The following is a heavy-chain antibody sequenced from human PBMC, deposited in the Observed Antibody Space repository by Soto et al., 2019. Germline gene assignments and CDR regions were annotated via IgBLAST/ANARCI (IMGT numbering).Heavy chain of an antibody. CDR1: GGSISSSSYY. CDR3: AGLAVAGPYYYYYMDV. D-gene: IGHD6-19*01. CDR2: IYYSGST. J-gene: IGHJ6*03. Sequence: SETLSLTCTVSGGSISSSSYYWGWIRQPPGKGLEWIGSIYYSGSTYYNPSLKSRVTISVDTSKNQFSLKLSSVTAADTAVYYCAGLAVAGPYYYYYMDVWGKGTTVTVSS. V-gene: IGHV4-39*01.